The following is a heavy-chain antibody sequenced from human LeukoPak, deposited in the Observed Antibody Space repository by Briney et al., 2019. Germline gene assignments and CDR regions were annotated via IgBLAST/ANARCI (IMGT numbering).Heavy chain of an antibody. Sequence: PGASVKVSCKTSGYTFTDYYMHWVRQAPGQGLEWMGWISPRSGDTSYAQKFQGRVTMTRDTSINTVDMDLSGLTSDDTAVYYCANLMGTAYYYDMDVWGQGTTVTVSS. V-gene: IGHV1-2*02. CDR3: ANLMGTAYYYDMDV. CDR2: ISPRSGDT. D-gene: IGHD1/OR15-1a*01. CDR1: GYTFTDYY. J-gene: IGHJ6*02.